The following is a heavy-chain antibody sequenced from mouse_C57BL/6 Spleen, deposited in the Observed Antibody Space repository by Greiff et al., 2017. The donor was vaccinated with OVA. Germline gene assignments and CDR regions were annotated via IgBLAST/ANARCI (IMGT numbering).Heavy chain of an antibody. CDR2: ISYDGSN. CDR1: GYSITSGYY. Sequence: EVQLQQSGPGLVKPSQSLSLTCSVTGYSITSGYYWNWIRQFPGNKLEWMGYISYDGSNNYNPSLKNRISITRDTSKNQFFLKLNSVTTEDTATYYCARGTAYWGQGTLVTVSA. J-gene: IGHJ3*01. CDR3: ARGTAY. V-gene: IGHV3-6*01.